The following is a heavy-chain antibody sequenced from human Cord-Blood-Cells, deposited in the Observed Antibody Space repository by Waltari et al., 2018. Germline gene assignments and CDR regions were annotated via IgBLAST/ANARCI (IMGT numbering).Heavy chain of an antibody. V-gene: IGHV1-69*10. J-gene: IGHJ4*02. Sequence: QVQLVQSGAEVKKPGSSVKVSCKASGGTFSSYAISWVRQAPGQGLEWMGGIIPILGIANYAQKFQGRVTITADKSTSTAYMELSSPGSGDTAVDYCAGGTGPFDYWGQGTLVTVSS. CDR1: GGTFSSYA. CDR2: IIPILGIA. D-gene: IGHD3-16*01. CDR3: AGGTGPFDY.